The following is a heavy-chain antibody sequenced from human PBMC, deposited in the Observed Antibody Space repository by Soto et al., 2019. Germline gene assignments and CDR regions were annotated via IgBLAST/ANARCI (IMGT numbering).Heavy chain of an antibody. CDR1: GGTFSSYA. V-gene: IGHV1-69*13. J-gene: IGHJ6*02. CDR3: ARHTPTYYYDSSGYYVGMDV. Sequence: SVKVSCKASGGTFSSYAISWVRQAPGQGLEWMGGIIPIFGTANYAQKFQGRVTITADESTSTAYMELSSLRSEDTAVYYCARHTPTYYYDSSGYYVGMDVWGQGTTVTVSS. D-gene: IGHD3-22*01. CDR2: IIPIFGTA.